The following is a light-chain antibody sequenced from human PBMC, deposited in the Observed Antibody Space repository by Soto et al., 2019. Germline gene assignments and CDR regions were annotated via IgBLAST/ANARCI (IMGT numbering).Light chain of an antibody. V-gene: IGKV1-39*01. Sequence: DIQMTQSPSSLSASVGDRVTITCRASRSISGYLNWYQQKPGRAPNLLIYTAFSLQSGVPSRFSGSASGTDFTLTISSLQPEDFATYYCLQHNSYPWTFGQGTKVDIK. CDR2: TAF. CDR3: LQHNSYPWT. J-gene: IGKJ1*01. CDR1: RSISGY.